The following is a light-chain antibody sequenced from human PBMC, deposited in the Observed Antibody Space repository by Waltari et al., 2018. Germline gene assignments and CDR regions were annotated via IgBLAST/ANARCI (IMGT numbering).Light chain of an antibody. J-gene: IGLJ2*01. Sequence: QSALTQPRSVSGSPGQSVTISCTGTSXDXXXYNYVSWYQQHPGKAPKLMIYDVSKRPSGVPDRFSGSKSGNTASLTISGLQAEDEADYYCCSYAGSYTHVVFXGGTKLTVL. CDR3: CSYAGSYTHVV. CDR1: SXDXXXYNY. CDR2: DVS. V-gene: IGLV2-11*01.